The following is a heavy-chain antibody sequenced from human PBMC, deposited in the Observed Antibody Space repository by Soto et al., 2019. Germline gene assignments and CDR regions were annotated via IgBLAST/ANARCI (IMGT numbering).Heavy chain of an antibody. CDR3: ARACLNGICYTQGLDL. Sequence: QVQLQESGPGLVKPSGTLSLTCGVSGGSISSSNWWSWVRQPPGKGLEWIGEIHHSGISKYNPSLPRRLTISLDKSKNHFSLQLTSVTAADTAVYYCARACLNGICYTQGLDLWGQGTLVLVSS. J-gene: IGHJ4*02. CDR1: GGSISSSNW. D-gene: IGHD2-8*01. V-gene: IGHV4-4*02. CDR2: IHHSGIS.